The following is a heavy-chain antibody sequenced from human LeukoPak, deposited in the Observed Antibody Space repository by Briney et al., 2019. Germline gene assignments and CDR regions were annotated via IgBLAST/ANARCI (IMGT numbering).Heavy chain of an antibody. CDR2: MNPNSGNT. D-gene: IGHD1-26*01. Sequence: VASVKVSCKASGYTFTSYDSNWVRQATGQGLEWMGWMNPNSGNTGYAQKFQGRVTITRNTSISTAYMELSSLRSEDTAVYYCARGPSIVGAHFDYWGQGTLVTVSS. CDR1: GYTFTSYD. J-gene: IGHJ4*02. CDR3: ARGPSIVGAHFDY. V-gene: IGHV1-8*03.